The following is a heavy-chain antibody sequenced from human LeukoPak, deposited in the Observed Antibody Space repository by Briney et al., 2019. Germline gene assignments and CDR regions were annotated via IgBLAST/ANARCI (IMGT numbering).Heavy chain of an antibody. D-gene: IGHD1-1*01. CDR1: GYTLTELS. J-gene: IGHJ4*02. V-gene: IGHV1-24*01. CDR2: FDPEDGET. Sequence: ASVKVFCKVSGYTLTELSMHWVRQAPGKGLEWVGGFDPEDGETIYAQKFQGRVTMTEDTSTDTAYMELSSLRSEDTAVYYCATVSRERPYYFDYWGQGTLVTVSS. CDR3: ATVSRERPYYFDY.